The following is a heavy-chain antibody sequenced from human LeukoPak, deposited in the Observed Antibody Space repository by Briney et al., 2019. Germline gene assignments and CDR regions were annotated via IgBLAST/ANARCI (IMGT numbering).Heavy chain of an antibody. CDR2: ISYDGGNK. CDR1: GFTFSSYA. V-gene: IGHV3-30*09. Sequence: GGSLRLSCAASGFTFSSYAMHWVRQAPGKGLEWVTVISYDGGNKDYADSVKGRFAISRDNSKNTLYLQMNSPRAGDTAVYYCAKDPIFSGSYGVFDSWGQGTLVTVSS. D-gene: IGHD1-26*01. J-gene: IGHJ4*02. CDR3: AKDPIFSGSYGVFDS.